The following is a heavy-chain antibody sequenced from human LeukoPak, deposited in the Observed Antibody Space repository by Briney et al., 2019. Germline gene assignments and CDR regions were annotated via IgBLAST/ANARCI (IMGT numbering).Heavy chain of an antibody. CDR2: IYYSGST. V-gene: IGHV4-39*07. Sequence: PSETLSLTCTVSGGSISSSSYYWGWIRQPPGKGLEWIGSIYYSGSTYYNPSLKSRVTISVDTSKNQFSLKLSSVTAADTAVYYCARDLAGEKGFEKSYYFDYWGQGTLVTVSS. D-gene: IGHD4-17*01. CDR3: ARDLAGEKGFEKSYYFDY. CDR1: GGSISSSSYY. J-gene: IGHJ4*02.